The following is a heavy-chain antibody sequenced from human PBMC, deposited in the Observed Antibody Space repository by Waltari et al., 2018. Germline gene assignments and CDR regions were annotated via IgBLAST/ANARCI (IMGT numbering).Heavy chain of an antibody. J-gene: IGHJ4*02. CDR1: GYNFPNYG. CDR2: ISPYNGHT. V-gene: IGHV1-18*04. CDR3: ARGRDSSPDSHYYFDY. Sequence: QVQLVQSGGEIKRPGASVKVSCKSSGYNFPNYGINWVRQAPGQGLEWMGWISPYNGHTNYAQKFQDRVTLTADTSSTTAYMELRSLRPDDTATYYCARGRDSSPDSHYYFDYWGLGSLVTVSS. D-gene: IGHD6-19*01.